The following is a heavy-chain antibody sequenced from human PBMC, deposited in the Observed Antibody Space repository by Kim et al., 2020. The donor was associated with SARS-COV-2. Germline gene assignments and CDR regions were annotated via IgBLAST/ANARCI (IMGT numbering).Heavy chain of an antibody. Sequence: GGSLRLSCAASGFTFSSYAMHWVRQAPGKGLEWVAVISYDGSNKYYADSVKGRFTISRDNSKNTLYLQMNSLRAEDTAVYYCARTGSGSSGFQHWGQGTLVTVSS. J-gene: IGHJ1*01. CDR1: GFTFSSYA. CDR3: ARTGSGSSGFQH. V-gene: IGHV3-30*04. CDR2: ISYDGSNK. D-gene: IGHD1-26*01.